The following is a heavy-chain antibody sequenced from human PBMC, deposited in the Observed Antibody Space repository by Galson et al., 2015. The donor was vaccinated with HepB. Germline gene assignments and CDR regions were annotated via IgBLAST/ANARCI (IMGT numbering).Heavy chain of an antibody. CDR1: GYTFTKYG. J-gene: IGHJ5*02. CDR2: ISGYNGNT. CDR3: AGGTTVIPGGHWFHP. Sequence: SVKVSXXXSGYTFTKYGISWVRQAPGQGLEWMGWISGYNGNTNYAQKVQGRVTMTTDTSTTTAYMELRSLRSDDTAVYYCAGGTTVIPGGHWFHPWGQGTLVTVSS. V-gene: IGHV1-18*01. D-gene: IGHD4-17*01.